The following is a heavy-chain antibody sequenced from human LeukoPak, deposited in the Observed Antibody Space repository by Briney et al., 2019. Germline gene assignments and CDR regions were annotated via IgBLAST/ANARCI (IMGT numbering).Heavy chain of an antibody. CDR3: ARIRDGYNDAYDL. J-gene: IGHJ3*01. D-gene: IGHD5-24*01. CDR1: GCSFTTFA. Sequence: ASVKVSCKASGCSFTTFAMNWVRQAPGQGLEWMGLINPDGGNTNYAQNFQGRVTLTRDTSTSTVYMELSSLRSEDTAIYYCARIRDGYNDAYDLWGQGTVVTVPS. CDR2: INPDGGNT. V-gene: IGHV1-46*01.